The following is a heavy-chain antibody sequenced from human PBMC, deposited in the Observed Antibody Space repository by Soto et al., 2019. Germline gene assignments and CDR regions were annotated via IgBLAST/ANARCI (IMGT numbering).Heavy chain of an antibody. J-gene: IGHJ4*02. CDR3: AKGPRYDFWSGYPSFDY. CDR2: ISGSGGST. CDR1: GLTFSSYA. V-gene: IGHV3-23*01. Sequence: GGSLRLSCAASGLTFSSYAMSWVRQAPGKGLEWVSAISGSGGSTYYADSVKGRFTISRDNSKNTLYLQMNSLRAEDTAVYYCAKGPRYDFWSGYPSFDYWGQGTLVTVSS. D-gene: IGHD3-3*01.